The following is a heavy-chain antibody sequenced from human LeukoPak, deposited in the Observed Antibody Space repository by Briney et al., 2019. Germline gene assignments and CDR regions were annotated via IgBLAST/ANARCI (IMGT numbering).Heavy chain of an antibody. CDR1: GFTFSSYS. CDR3: ARGEYGIVAAGNDY. Sequence: PGGSLRLSCAASGFTFSSYSMNWARQAPGKGLEWVSSISSSSTYIYYVDSVKGRFTSSRDNAKNSLYLQMNSLGAEDTAVYYCARGEYGIVAAGNDYWGQGTLVTVSS. D-gene: IGHD1-26*01. CDR2: ISSSSTYI. J-gene: IGHJ4*02. V-gene: IGHV3-21*01.